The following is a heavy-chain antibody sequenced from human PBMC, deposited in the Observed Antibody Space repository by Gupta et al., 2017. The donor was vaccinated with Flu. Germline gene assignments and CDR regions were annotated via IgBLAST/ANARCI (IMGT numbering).Heavy chain of an antibody. D-gene: IGHD3-3*01. J-gene: IGHJ4*02. V-gene: IGHV3-9*01. Sequence: AMHWVRQPPGEGLEWVAGLSWNSVIIGYADSVKGRFTISRDNAKNSIYLQMNSLRPEDTAYYYCEKNISFGWVGNLVYWGQGTLVTGPS. CDR1: A. CDR3: EKNISFGWVGNLVY. CDR2: LSWNSVII.